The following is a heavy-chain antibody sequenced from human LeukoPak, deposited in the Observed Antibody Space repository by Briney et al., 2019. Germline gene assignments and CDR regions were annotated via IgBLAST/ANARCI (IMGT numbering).Heavy chain of an antibody. CDR1: GYTFTAYY. CDR2: MNPNSGGT. J-gene: IGHJ4*02. D-gene: IGHD6-19*01. V-gene: IGHV1-2*02. CDR3: ARQGSNSSGWYPVDD. Sequence: ASVKVSCTTSGYTFTAYYIHWLRQAPGQGLEWRGGMNPNSGGTKYAQTFQGRVTLTRDTSISTAYLELSSLTSDDTAVYFCARQGSNSSGWYPVDDWGQGTLVTVSS.